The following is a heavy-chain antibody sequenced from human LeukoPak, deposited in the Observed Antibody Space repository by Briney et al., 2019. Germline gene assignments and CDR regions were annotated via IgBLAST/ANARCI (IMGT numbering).Heavy chain of an antibody. CDR3: ARTRYDFWSGYYNRWFDP. V-gene: IGHV4-34*01. CDR1: GGSFSGYY. D-gene: IGHD3-3*01. Sequence: SETLSLTCAVYGGSFSGYYWSWNRQPPGKGLEWIGEINHSGSTNYNPSLKSRVTISVDTSKNQFSLKLSSVTAADTAVYYCARTRYDFWSGYYNRWFDPWGQGTLVTVSS. CDR2: INHSGST. J-gene: IGHJ5*02.